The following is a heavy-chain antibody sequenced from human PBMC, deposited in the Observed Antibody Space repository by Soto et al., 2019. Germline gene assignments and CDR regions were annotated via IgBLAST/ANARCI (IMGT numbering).Heavy chain of an antibody. CDR1: GGSFSGYY. V-gene: IGHV4-34*01. CDR2: INHSGST. D-gene: IGHD3-3*01. Sequence: SETLSLTCAVYGGSFSGYYWSWIRQPPGKGLEWIGEINHSGSTNYNPSLKSRVTISVDTSKNQFSLKLSSVTAADTAVYYCARKYYDFWSGYYPPNWFDPWGQGTPVTVSS. CDR3: ARKYYDFWSGYYPPNWFDP. J-gene: IGHJ5*02.